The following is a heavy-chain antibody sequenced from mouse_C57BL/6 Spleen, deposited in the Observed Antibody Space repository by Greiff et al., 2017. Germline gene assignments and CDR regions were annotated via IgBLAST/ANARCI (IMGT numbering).Heavy chain of an antibody. J-gene: IGHJ4*01. CDR2: IYPGDGDT. CDR1: GYAFSSSW. CDR3: ARSGPYYAMDY. Sequence: QVQLQQSGPELVKPGASVKISCKASGYAFSSSWMNWVKQRPGKGLEWIGRIYPGDGDTTYNGKFKGKATLTADKSSSTAYMQLSSLTSEDSAVYFCARSGPYYAMDYWGQGTSVTVSS. V-gene: IGHV1-82*01. D-gene: IGHD3-1*01.